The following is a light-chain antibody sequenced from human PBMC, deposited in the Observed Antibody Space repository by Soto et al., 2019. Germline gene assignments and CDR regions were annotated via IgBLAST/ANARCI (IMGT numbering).Light chain of an antibody. J-gene: IGKJ1*01. Sequence: DLQMTRSPSSLSASVGDRVTISCRAGQYISNSLNWYQQKPGKAPKLLIYKASTLKSGVPSRFSGSGSGTEITLTISSLQPDDFATYYCQHYNSYSEAFGQGTNV. CDR3: QHYNSYSEA. V-gene: IGKV1-5*03. CDR1: QYISNS. CDR2: KAS.